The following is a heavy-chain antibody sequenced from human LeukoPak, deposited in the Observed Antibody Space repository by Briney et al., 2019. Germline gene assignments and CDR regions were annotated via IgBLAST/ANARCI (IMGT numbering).Heavy chain of an antibody. V-gene: IGHV4-34*01. J-gene: IGHJ4*02. CDR3: ARGSGYYDYVWGSYRPYYFDY. Sequence: SETLSLTCAVYGVSFSGYYWSWIRQPPGKGLEWIGEINHSGSTNYNPSLKSRVTISVDTSKNQFSLKLSSVTAADTAVYYCARGSGYYDYVWGSYRPYYFDYWGQGTLVTVSS. CDR2: INHSGST. CDR1: GVSFSGYY. D-gene: IGHD3-16*02.